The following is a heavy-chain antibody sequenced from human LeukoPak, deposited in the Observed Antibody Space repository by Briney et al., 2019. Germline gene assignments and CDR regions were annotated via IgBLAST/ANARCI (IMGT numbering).Heavy chain of an antibody. CDR3: ARGPRPTNIAAAGTFDY. CDR2: IYSGGST. Sequence: PGGSLRLSCAASGFTVSSNYMSWVRQAPGKGLEWVSVIYSGGSTYYADSVKGRFTISRDNSKNTLYLQMNSLRAEDTAVYYCARGPRPTNIAAAGTFDYWGQGTLVTVSS. V-gene: IGHV3-66*01. CDR1: GFTVSSNY. J-gene: IGHJ4*02. D-gene: IGHD6-13*01.